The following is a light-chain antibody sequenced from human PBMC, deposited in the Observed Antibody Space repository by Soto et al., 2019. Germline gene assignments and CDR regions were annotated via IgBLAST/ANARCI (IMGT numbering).Light chain of an antibody. Sequence: EIVMTQSPATLSVSPGERATLSCRASQSVGSDLAWYQQKPGQAPRLVIYGASTRATGIPARFSGSGSGTEFTLSISNLQSEDFAVYYCQQYSDWLQTFGQGTKVDIK. V-gene: IGKV3-15*01. CDR3: QQYSDWLQT. J-gene: IGKJ1*01. CDR2: GAS. CDR1: QSVGSD.